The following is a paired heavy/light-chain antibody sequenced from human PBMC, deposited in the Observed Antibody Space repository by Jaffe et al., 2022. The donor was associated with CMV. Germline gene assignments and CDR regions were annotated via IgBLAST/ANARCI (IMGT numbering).Heavy chain of an antibody. D-gene: IGHD2-2*01. Sequence: QVQLVESGGGVVQPGRSLRLSCAASGFTFSSYGMHWVRQAPGKGLEWVAVIWYDGSNKYYADSVKGRFTISRDNSKNTLYLQMNSLRAEDTAVYYCARVKDYCSSTSCRADAYYYYGMDVWGQGTTVTVSS. CDR1: GFTFSSYG. V-gene: IGHV3-33*01. J-gene: IGHJ6*02. CDR2: IWYDGSNK. CDR3: ARVKDYCSSTSCRADAYYYYGMDV.
Light chain of an antibody. CDR3: QAWDSSTRVV. CDR1: KLGDKY. V-gene: IGLV3-1*01. CDR2: QDS. Sequence: SYELTQPPSVSVSPGQTASITCSGDKLGDKYACWYQQKPGQSPVLVIYQDSKRPSGIPERFSGSNSGNTATLTISGTQAMDEADYYCQAWDSSTRVVFGGGTKLTVL. J-gene: IGLJ2*01.